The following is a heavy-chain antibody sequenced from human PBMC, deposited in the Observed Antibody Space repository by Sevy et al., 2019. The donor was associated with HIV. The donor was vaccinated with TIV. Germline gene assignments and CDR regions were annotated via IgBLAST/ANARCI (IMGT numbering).Heavy chain of an antibody. CDR1: GYTFTSYG. CDR2: ISAYNGNT. V-gene: IGHV1-18*01. Sequence: ASVKVSCKASGYTFTSYGISWVRQAPGHGLEWMGWISAYNGNTNYAQKLQGRVTMTTDTSTSTAYMELRSLRSDDTAVYYCARTYYDFWSGNVDYFDYWGQGTLVTVSS. D-gene: IGHD3-3*01. CDR3: ARTYYDFWSGNVDYFDY. J-gene: IGHJ4*02.